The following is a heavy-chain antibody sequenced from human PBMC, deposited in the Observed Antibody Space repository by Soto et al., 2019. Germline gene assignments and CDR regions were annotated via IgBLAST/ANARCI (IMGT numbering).Heavy chain of an antibody. CDR3: AREGLTPDTLTGPDY. D-gene: IGHD3-9*01. CDR2: ISAYNGNT. CDR1: GYTFTSYG. V-gene: IGHV1-18*01. J-gene: IGHJ4*02. Sequence: GASVKVSCKASGYTFTSYGISWVRQAPGQGLEWMGWISAYNGNTNYAQKLQGRVTMTTDTSTSTAYMELRSLRSDDTAVYYCAREGLTPDTLTGPDYWGQGTLVTVSS.